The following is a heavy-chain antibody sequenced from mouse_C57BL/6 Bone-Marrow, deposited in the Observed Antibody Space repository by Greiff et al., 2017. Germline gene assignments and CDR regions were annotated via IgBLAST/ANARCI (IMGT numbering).Heavy chain of an antibody. V-gene: IGHV2-9-1*01. Sequence: VQLVESGPGLVAPSQSLSITCTVSGFSLPSYAISWVRQPPGKGLEWLGVIWTGGGTNYNSALKSRLSISKDNSKSQVFLKMNSLQTDDTARYYCARNLGYDGYYVLFAYWGQGSLVTVSA. CDR2: IWTGGGT. CDR3: ARNLGYDGYYVLFAY. CDR1: GFSLPSYA. J-gene: IGHJ3*01. D-gene: IGHD2-3*01.